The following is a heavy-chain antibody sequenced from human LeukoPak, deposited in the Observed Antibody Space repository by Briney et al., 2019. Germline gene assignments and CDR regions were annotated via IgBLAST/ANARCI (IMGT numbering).Heavy chain of an antibody. Sequence: GASVKVSCKASGYTFTSYDINWVRQATGQGLEWMGWMNPNSGNTGYAQKFQGRVTMTRNTSISTAYMELSSLRSEDTAVYYCARGRHVLLWFGELYNYWGQGTLVTVSS. CDR1: GYTFTSYD. CDR3: ARGRHVLLWFGELYNY. V-gene: IGHV1-8*01. J-gene: IGHJ4*02. D-gene: IGHD3-10*01. CDR2: MNPNSGNT.